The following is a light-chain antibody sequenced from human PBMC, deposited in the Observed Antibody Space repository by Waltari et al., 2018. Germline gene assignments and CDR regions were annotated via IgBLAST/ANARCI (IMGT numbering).Light chain of an antibody. CDR3: QQYNSWPPYT. CDR1: QGVSSN. Sequence: EIVMTQSPATLSVSPGERATLSCRASQGVSSNLAWYQQKPGQAPRLLIYGASSRATGIPGRFSGSGSGTDFTLTISSLQSEDFAVYYCQQYNSWPPYTFGQGTKLHIK. J-gene: IGKJ2*01. V-gene: IGKV3-15*01. CDR2: GAS.